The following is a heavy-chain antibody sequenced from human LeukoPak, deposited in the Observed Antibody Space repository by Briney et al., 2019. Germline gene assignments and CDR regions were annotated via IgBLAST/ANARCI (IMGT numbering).Heavy chain of an antibody. D-gene: IGHD1-1*01. CDR1: GFTFRDYN. V-gene: IGHV3-43*01. Sequence: GGSLRLSCAASGFTFRDYNMHWVRQGTGKGLEWVSHIKWDDGSTYYADSVRGRFTIARDNSKNSLYLQMNSLRTDDTALYYCAKDRERFGSGPIRHWGQGTLVTVSS. CDR3: AKDRERFGSGPIRH. CDR2: IKWDDGST. J-gene: IGHJ1*01.